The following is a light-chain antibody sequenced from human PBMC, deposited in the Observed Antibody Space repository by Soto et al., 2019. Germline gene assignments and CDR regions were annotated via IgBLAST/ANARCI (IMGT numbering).Light chain of an antibody. CDR1: QSVSSSY. Sequence: EIVLTQSPGTLSLSPGERATLSCRASQSVSSSYLAWYQQKPGQAPRLLIYDAPNRATGIPARFSGSGSGTDFTLTISSLQSEDFAVYYCQQYNNWPPALTFGGGTKVDIK. CDR2: DAP. V-gene: IGKV3-20*01. J-gene: IGKJ4*01. CDR3: QQYNNWPPALT.